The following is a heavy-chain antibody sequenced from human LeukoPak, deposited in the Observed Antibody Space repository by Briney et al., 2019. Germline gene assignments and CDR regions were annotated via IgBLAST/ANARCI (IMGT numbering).Heavy chain of an antibody. CDR2: ISYDGSNK. J-gene: IGHJ6*02. CDR3: AREGGSQPYYYYYYGMDV. D-gene: IGHD2-2*01. Sequence: PGGSLRLSCAASGFTFSSYAMHWVRQAPGRGLEWVAVISYDGSNKYYADSVRGRFTISRDNSKNTPYLQMNSLRAEDTAVYYCAREGGSQPYYYYYYGMDVWGQGTTVTVSS. CDR1: GFTFSSYA. V-gene: IGHV3-30-3*01.